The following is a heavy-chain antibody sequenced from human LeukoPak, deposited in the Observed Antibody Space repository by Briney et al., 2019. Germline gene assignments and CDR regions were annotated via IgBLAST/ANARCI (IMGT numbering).Heavy chain of an antibody. Sequence: SVKVSCKASGGTFSSYAISWVRQAPGQGLEWMGGIIPIFGTANYAQKFQGRVTINADESTSTAYMELSSLRSEDTAVYYCARDRDGYSFFDYWGQGTLVTVSS. CDR1: GGTFSSYA. CDR3: ARDRDGYSFFDY. D-gene: IGHD5-24*01. V-gene: IGHV1-69*13. J-gene: IGHJ4*02. CDR2: IIPIFGTA.